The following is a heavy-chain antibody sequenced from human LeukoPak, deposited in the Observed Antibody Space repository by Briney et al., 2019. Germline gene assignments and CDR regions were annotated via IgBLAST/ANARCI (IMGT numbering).Heavy chain of an antibody. CDR2: IYSGGST. CDR3: ARVGSGGFHHYSDY. D-gene: IGHD2-15*01. V-gene: IGHV3-53*01. J-gene: IGHJ4*02. Sequence: GGSLRLSCAASGFTVSSNYMSWVRQAPGKGLEWVSVIYSGGSTYYADSVKGRFTISRDNSKNTLYLQMNSLRAEDTAVYYCARVGSGGFHHYSDYWGQGTLVTVSS. CDR1: GFTVSSNY.